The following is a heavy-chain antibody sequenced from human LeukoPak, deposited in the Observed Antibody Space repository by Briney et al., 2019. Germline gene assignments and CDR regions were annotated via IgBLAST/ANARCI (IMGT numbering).Heavy chain of an antibody. Sequence: ASVKVSCKASGYTFTSYGISWVRQAPGQGLEWMGWISAYNGNTNYAQKLQGRVTMTTDTSTSTAYMELRSLRSDDTAVYYCARDGKYYDFWSGYSTFDHWGQGTLVTVSS. CDR3: ARDGKYYDFWSGYSTFDH. CDR2: ISAYNGNT. J-gene: IGHJ4*02. D-gene: IGHD3-3*01. CDR1: GYTFTSYG. V-gene: IGHV1-18*01.